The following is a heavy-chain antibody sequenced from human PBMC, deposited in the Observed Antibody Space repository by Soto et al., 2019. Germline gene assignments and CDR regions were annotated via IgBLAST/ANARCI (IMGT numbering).Heavy chain of an antibody. CDR1: GGSISSGDYY. Sequence: SETLSLTCTVSGGSISSGDYYWSWIRQPPGKGLEWIGYIYYSGSTYYNPSLKSRVTISVDTSKNQFSLKLSSVTAADTAVYYCARDVITMVRGVIRSRGMDVWGQGTTVTVSS. CDR3: ARDVITMVRGVIRSRGMDV. J-gene: IGHJ6*02. CDR2: IYYSGST. V-gene: IGHV4-30-4*01. D-gene: IGHD3-10*01.